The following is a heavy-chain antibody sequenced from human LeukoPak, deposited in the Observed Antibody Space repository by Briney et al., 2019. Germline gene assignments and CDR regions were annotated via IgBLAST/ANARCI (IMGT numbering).Heavy chain of an antibody. Sequence: GASVRVSCKASGYTSSNYDVTWVRQAPGQGLEYMGWMNPNSGNTGFAQKFRGRVTMTSDASTTSAFMELMRLTSEDTAVHYCTRAVRNQLLSEYWGQGTRITVSS. D-gene: IGHD2-2*01. CDR1: GYTSSNYD. V-gene: IGHV1-8*01. J-gene: IGHJ4*02. CDR2: MNPNSGNT. CDR3: TRAVRNQLLSEY.